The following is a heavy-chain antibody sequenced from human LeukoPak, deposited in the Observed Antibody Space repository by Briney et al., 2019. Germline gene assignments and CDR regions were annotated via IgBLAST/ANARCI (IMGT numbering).Heavy chain of an antibody. J-gene: IGHJ5*02. D-gene: IGHD1/OR15-1a*01. CDR2: IYYSGST. CDR3: ARSMDMGGPEQVYNWFDP. Sequence: SETLALTCTVSGGSISSGGYYWSWIRQHPGKGLEWIGYIYYSGSTYYNPSLKSRVTISVDTSKNQFSLKLSSVTAADTAVYYCARSMDMGGPEQVYNWFDPWGQEPWSPSPQ. V-gene: IGHV4-31*03. CDR1: GGSISSGGYY.